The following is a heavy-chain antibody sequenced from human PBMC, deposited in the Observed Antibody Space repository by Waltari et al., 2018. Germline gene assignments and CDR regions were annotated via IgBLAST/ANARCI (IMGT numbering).Heavy chain of an antibody. CDR1: GFTFSSYW. D-gene: IGHD2-15*01. CDR2: IKQDGSEK. V-gene: IGHV3-7*04. CDR3: ARDSCSGGSCYSSYYFDY. J-gene: IGHJ4*02. Sequence: EVQLVESGGGLVQPGGSLRLSCAASGFTFSSYWMSWVRQAPGKGLEWVANIKQDGSEKYYVDSVKGRFTISRGNAKNSLYLQMNSLRAEDTAVYYCARDSCSGGSCYSSYYFDYWGQGTLVTVSS.